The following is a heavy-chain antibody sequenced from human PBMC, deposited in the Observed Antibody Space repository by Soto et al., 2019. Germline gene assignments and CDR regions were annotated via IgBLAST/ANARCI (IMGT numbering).Heavy chain of an antibody. J-gene: IGHJ3*02. CDR3: ARDLYDILTGSVGDAFDI. V-gene: IGHV3-33*01. D-gene: IGHD3-9*01. Sequence: QVQLVESGGGVVQPGRSLRLSCAASGFTFSSYGMHWVRQAPGKGLEWVAVIWYDGSNKYYADSVKGRFTISRDNSKNTLYRQMNSLRAEDTAVYYCARDLYDILTGSVGDAFDIWGQGTMVTVSS. CDR2: IWYDGSNK. CDR1: GFTFSSYG.